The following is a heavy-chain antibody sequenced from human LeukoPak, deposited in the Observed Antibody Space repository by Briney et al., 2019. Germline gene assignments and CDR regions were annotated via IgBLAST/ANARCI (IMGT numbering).Heavy chain of an antibody. J-gene: IGHJ6*03. CDR2: ITTSSTYT. V-gene: IGHV3-21*01. CDR1: GFSFSSYN. Sequence: SGGSLRLSCEASGFSFSSYNMDWVRQTPGKGLEWISSITTSSTYTFYADSVKGRFTISRDNARNSLYLQMNSLTAEDTAVYYCARDPYSGAYGNTYYYYMDVWGKGTTVTISS. CDR3: ARDPYSGAYGNTYYYYMDV. D-gene: IGHD1-26*01.